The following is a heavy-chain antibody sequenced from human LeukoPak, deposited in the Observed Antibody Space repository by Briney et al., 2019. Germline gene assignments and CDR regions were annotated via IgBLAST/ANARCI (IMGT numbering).Heavy chain of an antibody. J-gene: IGHJ5*02. CDR3: AGGFDGYPFGWWFDP. V-gene: IGHV3-74*01. Sequence: QSGGSLRLSCVVSGFTFSTYWMHWVRQAPGKGLVWVSRVSADGSTTIYADSVKGRFTISRDNGINTVYLQMNSLRAEDTAVYYCAGGFDGYPFGWWFDPWGQGTLVTVSS. D-gene: IGHD5-24*01. CDR2: VSADGSTT. CDR1: GFTFSTYW.